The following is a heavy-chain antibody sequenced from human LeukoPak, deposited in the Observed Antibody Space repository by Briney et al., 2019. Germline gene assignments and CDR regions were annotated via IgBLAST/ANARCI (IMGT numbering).Heavy chain of an antibody. CDR3: AKRGWDLVVY. CDR2: ISTSGGST. V-gene: IGHV3-23*01. CDR1: GFILSSYA. Sequence: GGSLRLSCAASGFILSSYAMSWVRQAPGKGLEWFSAISTSGGSTYYADSVKGRFTISRDNSKNTLYLQMNSLRAEGTAVYYCAKRGWDLVVYWGQGTLVTVSS. J-gene: IGHJ4*02. D-gene: IGHD1-26*01.